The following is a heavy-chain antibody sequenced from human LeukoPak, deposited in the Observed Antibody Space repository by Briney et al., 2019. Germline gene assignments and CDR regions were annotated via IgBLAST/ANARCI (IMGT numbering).Heavy chain of an antibody. CDR3: AGGSGSRYAFDI. D-gene: IGHD3-10*01. CDR2: IYYSGST. CDR1: GVSISSGGYY. J-gene: IGHJ3*02. Sequence: SETLSLTCTVSGVSISSGGYYWSWIRQHPGKGLEWIGYIYYSGSTYYSPSLKSRVTISVDTSKNQFSLKLSSVSAADTAVYYCAGGSGSRYAFDIWGQGTMVTVSS. V-gene: IGHV4-31*03.